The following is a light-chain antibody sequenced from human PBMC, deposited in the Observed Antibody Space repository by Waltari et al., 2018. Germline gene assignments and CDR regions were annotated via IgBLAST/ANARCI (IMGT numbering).Light chain of an antibody. Sequence: DIQMTQSPSSLSASVGDRVTITCQASQDISNYLNWYQQKPGKAPKLLIYDASNLETGVPSRFSGSGSGTDFTFTISSLQPEDIATYYCQQYDNLPPVPLTFGGGTKVEIK. V-gene: IGKV1-33*01. CDR1: QDISNY. CDR3: QQYDNLPPVPLT. J-gene: IGKJ4*01. CDR2: DAS.